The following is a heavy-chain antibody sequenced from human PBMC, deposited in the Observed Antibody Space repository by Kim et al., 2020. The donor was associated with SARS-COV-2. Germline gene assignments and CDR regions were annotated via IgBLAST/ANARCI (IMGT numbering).Heavy chain of an antibody. CDR2: IISSGSYI. CDR3: ARELSRGRSDFSY. D-gene: IGHD3-16*01. J-gene: IGHJ4*02. Sequence: GGSLRLSCAASGFTFSSYAMNWVRQAPGKGLEWISSIISSGSYIYYADPVKGRFTISRDNAKASLDLQMNSLRAEDTAVYYCARELSRGRSDFSYSGQGT. V-gene: IGHV3-21*04. CDR1: GFTFSSYA.